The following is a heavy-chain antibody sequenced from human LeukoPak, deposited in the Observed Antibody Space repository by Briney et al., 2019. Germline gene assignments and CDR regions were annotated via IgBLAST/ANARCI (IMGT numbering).Heavy chain of an antibody. Sequence: GGSLRLSCAASGFTFSGSAMHWVRQASGKGLEWVGRIRSKANSYATAYAASGKGRFTISRDDSKNTAYLQMNSLKTEDTAVYYCTSSYDSSGYQRYFDYWGQGTLVTVSS. CDR2: IRSKANSYAT. J-gene: IGHJ4*02. D-gene: IGHD3-22*01. CDR1: GFTFSGSA. CDR3: TSSYDSSGYQRYFDY. V-gene: IGHV3-73*01.